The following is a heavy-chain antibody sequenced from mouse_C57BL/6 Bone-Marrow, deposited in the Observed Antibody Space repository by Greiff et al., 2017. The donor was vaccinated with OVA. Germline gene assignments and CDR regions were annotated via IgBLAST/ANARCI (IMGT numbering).Heavy chain of an antibody. CDR1: GFTFTDYY. J-gene: IGHJ3*01. D-gene: IGHD1-1*01. CDR2: IRNKANGYTT. CDR3: ASSLYYPCAY. V-gene: IGHV7-3*01. Sequence: EVKLMESGGGLVQPGGSLSLSCAASGFTFTDYYMSWVRQPPGTALEWLGFIRNKANGYTTEYSASVKGRFTISRDNSQSILYLQMNALRAEDSATYYCASSLYYPCAYWGQGTLVTVSA.